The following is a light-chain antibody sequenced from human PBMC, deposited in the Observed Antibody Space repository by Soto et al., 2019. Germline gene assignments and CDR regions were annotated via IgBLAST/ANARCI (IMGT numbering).Light chain of an antibody. Sequence: QAVLTQPASVSGSRGQSVTISCTGLRSDIGDSNFISWDLHSPAEAVRLLMYQVNNRPSGVSGRFSGSKAGNTASLTIPGLLDYDEADYFWASFRSWTNIVFGSGTKVTVL. CDR2: QVN. J-gene: IGLJ1*01. CDR1: RSDIGDSNF. V-gene: IGLV2-14*01. CDR3: ASFRSWTNIV.